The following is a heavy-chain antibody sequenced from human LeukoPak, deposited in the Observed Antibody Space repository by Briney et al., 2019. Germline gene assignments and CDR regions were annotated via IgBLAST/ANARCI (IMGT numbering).Heavy chain of an antibody. V-gene: IGHV1-46*01. CDR2: INPSGGST. CDR1: GYTFTSYY. D-gene: IGHD3-10*01. Sequence: ASVKVSCKASGYTFTSYYMHWVRQAPGQGLEWMGIINPSGGSTSYAQKFQGRVTMTRDTSTSTVYMVLSSLRSEDTAVYYCAREFVVRVFDPWGQGTLVIVSS. J-gene: IGHJ5*02. CDR3: AREFVVRVFDP.